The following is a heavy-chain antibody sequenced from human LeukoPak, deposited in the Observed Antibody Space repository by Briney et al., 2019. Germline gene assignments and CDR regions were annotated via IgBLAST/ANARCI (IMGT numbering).Heavy chain of an antibody. D-gene: IGHD6-13*01. CDR3: ARGSRIAAATNWFDP. Sequence: SETLSLTCTVSGGSIGSNNYYWGWIRQPPGKGLEWIGSIYYSGYTYYNPSLKSRVTISVDTSKNQFSLKLSSVTAADTAVYYCARGSRIAAATNWFDPWGQGTLVTVSS. CDR1: GGSIGSNNYY. J-gene: IGHJ5*02. CDR2: IYYSGYT. V-gene: IGHV4-39*07.